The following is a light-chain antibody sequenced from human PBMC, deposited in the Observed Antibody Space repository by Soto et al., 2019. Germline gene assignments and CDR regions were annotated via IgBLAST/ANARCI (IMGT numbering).Light chain of an antibody. CDR3: QQYNAWPPMYT. J-gene: IGKJ2*01. CDR1: LSVSSN. V-gene: IGKV3D-15*01. CDR2: GAY. Sequence: EIVMTQSPGTLSVAPGETATLSCRASLSVSSNLAWYQKRPGQAPRLLVYGAYTRANGIPDRFSGSGSGTEFTLTICSLQSEDFAVYYCQQYNAWPPMYTFGQGTKLEI.